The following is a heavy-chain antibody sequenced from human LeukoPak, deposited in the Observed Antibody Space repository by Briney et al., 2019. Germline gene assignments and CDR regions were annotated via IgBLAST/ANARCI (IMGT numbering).Heavy chain of an antibody. V-gene: IGHV4-39*01. J-gene: IGHJ4*02. CDR3: ARHGGSIAATVSRPLDF. CDR2: IYSGST. CDR1: GDSITSGTSY. Sequence: SETLSLTCTVSGDSITSGTSYWGWIRQPPGKGLEWIGSIYSGSTYYSPSLKSRLSISVDTSKNQFSLSLTSVTAADTAVYYCARHGGSIAATVSRPLDFWGQGTLVTVSS. D-gene: IGHD6-13*01.